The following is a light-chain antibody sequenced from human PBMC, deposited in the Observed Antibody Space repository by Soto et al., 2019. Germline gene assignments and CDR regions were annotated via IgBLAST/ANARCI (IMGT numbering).Light chain of an antibody. CDR1: SSDVGGYNY. CDR2: DVI. Sequence: QSALTQPRSVSGSPGQSVTIACTGTSSDVGGYNYVSWYQHHPGKAPKLMIYDVIKRPSGVPDRFSGSKSGITASLTISGLQAEDESDYYCCSYAGSYSYVFGTGNKLTVL. J-gene: IGLJ1*01. CDR3: CSYAGSYSYV. V-gene: IGLV2-11*01.